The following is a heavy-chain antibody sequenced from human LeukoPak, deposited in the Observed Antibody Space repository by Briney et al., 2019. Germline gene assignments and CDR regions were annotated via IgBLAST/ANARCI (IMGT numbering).Heavy chain of an antibody. CDR3: ATSIIRRELWSQSMGDY. D-gene: IGHD5-18*01. V-gene: IGHV1-18*01. CDR1: GYTFTSYG. CDR2: ISAYNANT. Sequence: ASVKVSCKASGYTFTSYGFTWVRQAPGQGLEWMGWISAYNANTNYAQKLQGRITMTIDTSTSTAYMELRSLRSDDTAVYYCATSIIRRELWSQSMGDYWGQGTLVTVSS. J-gene: IGHJ4*02.